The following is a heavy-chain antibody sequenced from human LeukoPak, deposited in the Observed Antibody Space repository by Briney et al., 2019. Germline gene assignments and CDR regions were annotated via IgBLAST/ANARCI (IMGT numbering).Heavy chain of an antibody. CDR2: IIPIFGTA. J-gene: IGHJ5*02. Sequence: GASVKVSCKASGGTFSSYAISWVRQAPGQGLEWMGGIIPIFGTANYAQKFQGRVTITTDESTSTAYMELSSLRSEDTAVYYCASGATVTNWFDPWGQGTLVTVSS. CDR3: ASGATVTNWFDP. V-gene: IGHV1-69*05. D-gene: IGHD4-17*01. CDR1: GGTFSSYA.